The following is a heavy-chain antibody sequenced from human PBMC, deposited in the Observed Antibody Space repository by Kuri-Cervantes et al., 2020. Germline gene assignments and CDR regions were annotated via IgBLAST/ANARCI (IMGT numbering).Heavy chain of an antibody. D-gene: IGHD3-3*01. J-gene: IGHJ4*02. V-gene: IGHV3-48*04. Sequence: GGSLRLSCAASGFTFSSYAMHWFRQAPRKGLEWVSYISSSGSTIYYADSVKGRFTISRDNAKNSLYLQMNSLRAEDTAVYYCAKDSRFLEWLLLSGWTAMALDYWGQGTLVTVSS. CDR1: GFTFSSYA. CDR2: ISSSGSTI. CDR3: AKDSRFLEWLLLSGWTAMALDY.